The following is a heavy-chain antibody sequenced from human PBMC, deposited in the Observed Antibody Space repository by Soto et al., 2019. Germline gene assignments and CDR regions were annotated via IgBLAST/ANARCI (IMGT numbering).Heavy chain of an antibody. CDR1: GYAFTTYG. V-gene: IGHV1-18*01. J-gene: IGHJ4*02. Sequence: QVHLVQSGAEVKKPGASVKVSCKGSGYAFTTYGITWVRQAPGQGLEWMGWISAHNGNTNYAQKLQGRVTVTRDTSKSTAYMERSSLRSDDTAVYYCARGRYGDYWGQGALVTVSS. CDR2: ISAHNGNT. CDR3: ARGRYGDY. D-gene: IGHD1-1*01.